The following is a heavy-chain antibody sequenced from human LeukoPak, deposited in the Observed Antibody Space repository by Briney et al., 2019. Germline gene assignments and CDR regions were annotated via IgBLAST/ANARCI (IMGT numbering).Heavy chain of an antibody. CDR1: GDSISIGSYY. CDR2: IYTSGTT. CDR3: AVSVGLIAFYY. D-gene: IGHD2-21*01. J-gene: IGHJ4*02. V-gene: IGHV4-61*02. Sequence: SETLSLTCTVSGDSISIGSYYDSWIRQPAGEGLEWIGRIYTSGTTNYNPSLKGRVTISVDKTKNQFSLILSSVTAADTAVYYCAVSVGLIAFYYWGQGTLVTVSS.